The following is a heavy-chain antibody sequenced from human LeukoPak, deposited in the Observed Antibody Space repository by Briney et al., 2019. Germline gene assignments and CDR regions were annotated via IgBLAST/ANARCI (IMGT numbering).Heavy chain of an antibody. V-gene: IGHV4-34*01. Sequence: SETLSLTCAVYGGSFSGYYWSWLRQPPGKGLEWIGEINHSGSTNYNPSLKSRVTISVDTSKNQFSLRLSSVTAADTAVYYCARPLSPKNKSGYYYYMDVWGKGTTVTISS. CDR1: GGSFSGYY. CDR3: ARPLSPKNKSGYYYYMDV. D-gene: IGHD1/OR15-1a*01. CDR2: INHSGST. J-gene: IGHJ6*03.